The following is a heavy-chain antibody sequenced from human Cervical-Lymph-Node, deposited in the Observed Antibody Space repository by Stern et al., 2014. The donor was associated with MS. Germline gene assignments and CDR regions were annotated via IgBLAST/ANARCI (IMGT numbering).Heavy chain of an antibody. CDR3: ATTRWDLFTWNWFDP. Sequence: QVQLVESGPGLVKPSQTLSLTCTVSGGSISSSGYYWSWIRQPADKGLEWIGRIPDSGGTYYNPSLKSRVTLSIDTANNQFSLKLPSGTAADTAVYYCATTRWDLFTWNWFDPWGQGTLVTVSS. D-gene: IGHD1-26*01. J-gene: IGHJ5*02. CDR1: GGSISSSGYY. V-gene: IGHV4-61*02. CDR2: IPDSGGT.